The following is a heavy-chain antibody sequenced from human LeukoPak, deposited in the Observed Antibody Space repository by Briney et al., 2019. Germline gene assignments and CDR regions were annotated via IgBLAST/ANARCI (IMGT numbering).Heavy chain of an antibody. D-gene: IGHD6-13*01. CDR2: INHSGST. V-gene: IGHV4-34*01. J-gene: IGHJ4*02. CDR1: GGSFSGYY. CDR3: ARAPLDIAAAAPFDY. Sequence: PSETLSLTCAVYGGSFSGYYWSWIRQPPGKGLKWIGEINHSGSTNYNPSLKGRVTISVDTSKNQFSLKLSSVTAADTAVYYCARAPLDIAAAAPFDYWGQGTLVTVSS.